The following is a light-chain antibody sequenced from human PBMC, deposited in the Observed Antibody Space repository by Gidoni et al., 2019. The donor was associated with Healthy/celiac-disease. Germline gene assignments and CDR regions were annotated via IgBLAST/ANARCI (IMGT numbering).Light chain of an antibody. CDR1: ALPKQY. Sequence: SYELTQPPSVSVSPGQTARITCSGDALPKQYAYCYQQKPGQAPVLVIYKDSERPSGIPERFSGSSSGTTVTLTSSGVQAEDEADYYCQSADSSGTYPVFGGGTKLTVL. CDR3: QSADSSGTYPV. CDR2: KDS. J-gene: IGLJ2*01. V-gene: IGLV3-25*03.